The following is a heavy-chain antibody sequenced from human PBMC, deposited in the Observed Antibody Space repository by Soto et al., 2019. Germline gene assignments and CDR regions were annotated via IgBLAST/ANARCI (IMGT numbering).Heavy chain of an antibody. D-gene: IGHD2-15*01. CDR1: GGTFSSYA. CDR3: ASESRYCCGGSCYFLPGIDY. CDR2: SIPIFGTA. V-gene: IGHV1-69*12. J-gene: IGHJ4*02. Sequence: QVQLVQSGAEVKKPGSSVKVSCKASGGTFSSYAISWVRQAPGQGLEWMGGSIPIFGTANYAQKFQGRVTITADESTRTAYMALRSLRSEDTAVDYCASESRYCCGGSCYFLPGIDYWGQGTLVTVSS.